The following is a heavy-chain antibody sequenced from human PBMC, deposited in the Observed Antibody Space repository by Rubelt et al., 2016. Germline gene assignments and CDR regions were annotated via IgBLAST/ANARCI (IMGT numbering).Heavy chain of an antibody. CDR2: IRAYDGNT. CDR1: GYTFTSYG. J-gene: IGHJ3*02. V-gene: IGHV1-18*01. Sequence: QVQLVQSGAEVKKPGASVKVSCKASGYTFTSYGISWVRQAPGQGLEGVGWIRAYDGNTNYAPKLQGRVTMTTDTSTSTAYMELRSLRSDDTAVYFCARDQLALYAFDIWGQGTMVTVSS. CDR3: ARDQLALYAFDI. D-gene: IGHD1-1*01.